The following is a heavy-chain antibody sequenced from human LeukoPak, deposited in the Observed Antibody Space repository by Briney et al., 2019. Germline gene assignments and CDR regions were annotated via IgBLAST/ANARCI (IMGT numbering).Heavy chain of an antibody. Sequence: GGSLRLSCAASGFSFSSDSMHWVRQAPGKGLEWVSYISSSSSTIYYADSVKGRFTISRDNAKNSLYLQMNSLRAEDTAVYYCARDLNTRARAFDIWGQGTMVTVSS. V-gene: IGHV3-48*01. CDR3: ARDLNTRARAFDI. CDR2: ISSSSSTI. D-gene: IGHD2-15*01. J-gene: IGHJ3*02. CDR1: GFSFSSDS.